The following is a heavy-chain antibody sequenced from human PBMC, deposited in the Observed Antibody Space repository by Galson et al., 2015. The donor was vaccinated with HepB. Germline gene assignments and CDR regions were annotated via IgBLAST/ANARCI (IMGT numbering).Heavy chain of an antibody. CDR1: GASVSSTDHF. CDR3: ATTARGGITDFPPIEYYYYGLDV. Sequence: SETLSLTCTVSGASVSSTDHFWSWIRRPPGKGLEWIGYIYYRGDTDSNPSLKSRVTMSLDTPNNQFSLRLSSVTAADTAIYYCATTARGGITDFPPIEYYYYGLDVWGRGTTVTVSS. CDR2: IYYRGDT. D-gene: IGHD2/OR15-2a*01. J-gene: IGHJ6*02. V-gene: IGHV4-61*08.